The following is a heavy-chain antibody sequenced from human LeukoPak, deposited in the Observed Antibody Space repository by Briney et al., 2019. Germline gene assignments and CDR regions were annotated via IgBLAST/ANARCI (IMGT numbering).Heavy chain of an antibody. CDR3: AKDRAVLRSLEWTYGMDV. V-gene: IGHV3-23*01. J-gene: IGHJ6*02. CDR2: ISGSGGST. Sequence: PGGSLRLSCAASGFTFSSYAMSWVRQAPGEGLEWVSAISGSGGSTYYADSVKGRFTISRDNSKNTLYLQMNSLRAEDTAVYYCAKDRAVLRSLEWTYGMDVWGQGTTVTVSS. CDR1: GFTFSSYA. D-gene: IGHD3-3*01.